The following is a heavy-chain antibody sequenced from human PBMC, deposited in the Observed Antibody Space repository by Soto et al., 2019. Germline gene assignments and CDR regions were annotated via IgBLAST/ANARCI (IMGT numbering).Heavy chain of an antibody. Sequence: KASETLSLTCTVSGGSISSYYWSWIRQPPGKGLEWIGYIYYSGSTNYNPSLKSRVTISVDTSKNQFSLKLSSVTAADTAVYYCARSGYSYGPYYYYGMDVWGQGTTVTVSS. CDR2: IYYSGST. V-gene: IGHV4-59*01. CDR3: ARSGYSYGPYYYYGMDV. CDR1: GGSISSYY. J-gene: IGHJ6*02. D-gene: IGHD5-18*01.